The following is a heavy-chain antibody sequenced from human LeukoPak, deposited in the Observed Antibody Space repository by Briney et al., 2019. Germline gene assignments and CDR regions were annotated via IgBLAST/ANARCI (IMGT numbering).Heavy chain of an antibody. CDR2: FDPDDAET. Sequence: ASVKVSCKVSGYSVTELSMHWVRQAPGKGLEWMGGFDPDDAETVFARKFQGRVTMTEDTSTNTAYMELTSLRSEDTAVYYCATGQTTAVLVDILHFWGQGTLVTVSS. J-gene: IGHJ4*02. CDR3: ATGQTTAVLVDILHF. V-gene: IGHV1-24*01. CDR1: GYSVTELS. D-gene: IGHD4-17*01.